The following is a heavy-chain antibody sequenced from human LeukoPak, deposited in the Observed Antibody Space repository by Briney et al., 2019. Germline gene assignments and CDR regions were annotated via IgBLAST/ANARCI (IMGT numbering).Heavy chain of an antibody. D-gene: IGHD6-19*01. V-gene: IGHV4-59*01. Sequence: SETLSLTCTVSGGSISSYYWSWTRQPPGKGLEWIGYIYYSGSTNYNPSLKSRVTISVDTSKNQFSLKLSSVTAADTAVYYCARGRIAVAGTDYFDYWGQGTLVTVSS. CDR2: IYYSGST. CDR3: ARGRIAVAGTDYFDY. CDR1: GGSISSYY. J-gene: IGHJ4*02.